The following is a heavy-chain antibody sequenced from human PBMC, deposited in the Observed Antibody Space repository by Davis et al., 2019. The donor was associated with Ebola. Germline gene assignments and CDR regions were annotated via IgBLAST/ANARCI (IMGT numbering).Heavy chain of an antibody. CDR3: TRGSVRFLEWLSQNAFDI. V-gene: IGHV3-30-3*01. Sequence: GESLKISCAASGFTFTTYVMYWVRHAPRKGQEWVSVISYDGDNSYYADSVKRRFTISRENSKNTLYLQMNSLRTEDTAVYYCTRGSVRFLEWLSQNAFDIWGQGTMVTVSS. J-gene: IGHJ3*02. CDR1: GFTFTTYV. CDR2: ISYDGDNS. D-gene: IGHD3-3*01.